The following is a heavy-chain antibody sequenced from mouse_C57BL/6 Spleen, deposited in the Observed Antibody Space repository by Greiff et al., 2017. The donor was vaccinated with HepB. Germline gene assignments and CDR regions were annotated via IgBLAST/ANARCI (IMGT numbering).Heavy chain of an antibody. CDR1: GYTFTSYG. V-gene: IGHV1-81*01. CDR3: AREAGTNYAMDY. D-gene: IGHD3-3*01. J-gene: IGHJ4*01. Sequence: QVQLQQSGAELARPGASVKLSCKASGYTFTSYGISWVKQRTGQGLEWIGEIYPRSGNTYYNEKFKGKATLTADKSSSTAYMALRSLTSEDSAVYVCAREAGTNYAMDYWGQGTSVTVSS. CDR2: IYPRSGNT.